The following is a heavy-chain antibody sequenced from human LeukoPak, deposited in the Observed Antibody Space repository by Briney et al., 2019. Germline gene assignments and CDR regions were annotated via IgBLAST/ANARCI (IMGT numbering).Heavy chain of an antibody. D-gene: IGHD3-10*01. CDR1: GFSFSSYS. J-gene: IGHJ4*02. V-gene: IGHV3-7*01. CDR2: IKQDGSEK. CDR3: ARDRYYYGSGSIDY. Sequence: GGSLRLSCAASGFSFSSYSMNWVRQAPGKGLEWVANIKQDGSEKYYVDSVKGRFTISRDNAKNSLYLQMNSLRAEDTAVYYCARDRYYYGSGSIDYWGQGTLVTVSS.